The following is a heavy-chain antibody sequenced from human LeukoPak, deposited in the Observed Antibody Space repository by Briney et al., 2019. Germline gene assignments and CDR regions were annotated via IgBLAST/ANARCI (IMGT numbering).Heavy chain of an antibody. D-gene: IGHD2-15*01. CDR1: GESFSGYY. J-gene: IGHJ4*02. V-gene: IGHV4-34*01. Sequence: PSETLSLTCAVYGESFSGYYWSWIRQPPGKGLEWIGEINHSGSTNYNPSLKSRVTISVDTSKNQFSLKLSSVTAADTAIYYCARSYCSGGSCWVYFDYWGQGTLVTVSS. CDR3: ARSYCSGGSCWVYFDY. CDR2: INHSGST.